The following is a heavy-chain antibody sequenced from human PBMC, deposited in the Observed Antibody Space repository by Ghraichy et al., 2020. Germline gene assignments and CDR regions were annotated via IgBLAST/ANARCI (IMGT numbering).Heavy chain of an antibody. D-gene: IGHD3-16*02. CDR3: VRGGDYDYIWGSHRYADPPAY. CDR1: GGSIGDYY. V-gene: IGHV4-59*01. J-gene: IGHJ4*02. CDR2: IYHTGNT. Sequence: SQTLSLTCTISGGSIGDYYWSWIRQPPGKGLEWIGYIYHTGNTVYNPSLKSQVTMSVDTSKNQFSLKLHSVTTADTAVYFCVRGGDYDYIWGSHRYADPPAYWGQRILVTVSS.